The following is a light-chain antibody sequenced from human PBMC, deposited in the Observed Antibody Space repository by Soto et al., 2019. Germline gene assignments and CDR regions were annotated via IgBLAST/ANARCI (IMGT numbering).Light chain of an antibody. V-gene: IGKV1-39*01. CDR1: QRISSS. Sequence: DIQMTQSPSSLSASVGDRVTITCRASQRISSSLNWYQKKPGKAPKLLIYSASTLPSGVPSRFSGSGSGTEFTLTITSLQPEDFATYFCQQSYSSLLTFGGGTKVETK. CDR3: QQSYSSLLT. CDR2: SAS. J-gene: IGKJ4*01.